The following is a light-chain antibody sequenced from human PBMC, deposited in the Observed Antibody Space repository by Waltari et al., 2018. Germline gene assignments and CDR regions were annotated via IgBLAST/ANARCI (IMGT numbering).Light chain of an antibody. CDR3: FSYRSSSTWV. CDR2: DVA. V-gene: IGLV2-14*01. CDR1: SRYVGGYNY. Sequence: QSALTQPASVSESPGRAIHIPCSGTSRYVGGYNYVHWYQQHPGKAPKLIIYDVAKRPSGVSNRFSGSKTGNTASLTISALQAEDEADYYCFSYRSSSTWVFGGGTKLTVL. J-gene: IGLJ3*02.